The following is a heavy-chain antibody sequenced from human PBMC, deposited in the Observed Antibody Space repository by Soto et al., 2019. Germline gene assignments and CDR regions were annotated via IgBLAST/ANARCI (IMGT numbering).Heavy chain of an antibody. V-gene: IGHV4-39*01. Sequence: PAETLSLTCTVSGCTISSSTYYWDWIRHPPGKRLDRLGSIYYSGSPSYNPSLKSGVTIHGDTSRNQFSLKLSSVTPADTAGYYCARMYCSGGRCRKNYYFYNMEVWGKGTTATVSS. CDR3: ARMYCSGGRCRKNYYFYNMEV. D-gene: IGHD2-15*01. CDR1: GCTISSSTYY. CDR2: IYYSGSP. J-gene: IGHJ6*03.